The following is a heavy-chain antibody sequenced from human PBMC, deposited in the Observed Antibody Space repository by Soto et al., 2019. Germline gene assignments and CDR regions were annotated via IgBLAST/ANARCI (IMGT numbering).Heavy chain of an antibody. CDR3: VRQGIDYLHGLVDV. D-gene: IGHD1-26*01. Sequence: QVQVQQSGPRLVKPSETLSLTCTVSSGPTRSHNWGWIRQSPGRGLEWIGYVYYTGGTSYNPSLNTRVTLSAATSTNHISLTLRSVTAADTAIYYCVRQGIDYLHGLVDVWGQGTAVSVSS. V-gene: IGHV4-59*08. CDR2: VYYTGGT. J-gene: IGHJ6*02. CDR1: SGPTRSHN.